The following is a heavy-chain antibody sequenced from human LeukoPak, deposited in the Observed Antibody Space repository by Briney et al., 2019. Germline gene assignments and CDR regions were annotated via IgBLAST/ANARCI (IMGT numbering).Heavy chain of an antibody. CDR3: ARHVGYDGSGSHLSYFDY. J-gene: IGHJ4*02. D-gene: IGHD3-10*01. V-gene: IGHV4-59*08. CDR2: IYYSGST. Sequence: SETLSLTCTVSGGSISSYYWSWIRQPPGKGLEWIGYIYYSGSTNYNPSLKSRVTMSVDTSKNQFSLKLSSVTAADTAVYYCARHVGYDGSGSHLSYFDYWGQGTLVTVSS. CDR1: GGSISSYY.